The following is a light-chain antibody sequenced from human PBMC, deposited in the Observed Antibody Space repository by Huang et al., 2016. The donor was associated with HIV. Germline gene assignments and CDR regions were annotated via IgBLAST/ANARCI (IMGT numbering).Light chain of an antibody. CDR2: GAS. CDR3: QHYNNWPYT. Sequence: EIEMTQSPATLSVSPGERATLSCRASQSVNSNLAWYKQKPGPAPRLLIFGASTRATGIPARFSGSGSGKEFTLTISSLQSEDFAVYDCQHYNNWPYTFGQGAKVEI. V-gene: IGKV3-15*01. CDR1: QSVNSN. J-gene: IGKJ2*01.